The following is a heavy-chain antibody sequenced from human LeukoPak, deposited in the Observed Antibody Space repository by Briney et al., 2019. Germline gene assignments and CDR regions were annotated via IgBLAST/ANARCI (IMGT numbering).Heavy chain of an antibody. CDR2: IYYSGST. CDR1: GGSISSSSYY. V-gene: IGHV4-39*01. Sequence: SETLSLTCTVSGGSISSSSYYWGWMRQPPGKGREWIGSIYYSGSTYYNPSLKSRVTISVDTSKNQFSLKLSSVTAADTAVYYCARHPMTTVTRAPGADFDYWGQGTLVTVSS. D-gene: IGHD4-17*01. J-gene: IGHJ4*02. CDR3: ARHPMTTVTRAPGADFDY.